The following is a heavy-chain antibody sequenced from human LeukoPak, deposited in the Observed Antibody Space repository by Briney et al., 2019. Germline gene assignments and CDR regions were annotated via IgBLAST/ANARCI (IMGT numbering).Heavy chain of an antibody. D-gene: IGHD5-18*01. J-gene: IGHJ4*02. CDR2: LEPKCGGT. V-gene: IGHV1-2*02. CDR1: GNTFTRHY. Sequence: ASVKVSCKPSGNTFTRHYMHWVRQAPGHGLEWRGWLEPKCGGTDYAQKLQSRVSITRDTSISTDYMELSRLRSDDTAVYYCARTAGYSYLDFWGQGTLVTVSS. CDR3: ARTAGYSYLDF.